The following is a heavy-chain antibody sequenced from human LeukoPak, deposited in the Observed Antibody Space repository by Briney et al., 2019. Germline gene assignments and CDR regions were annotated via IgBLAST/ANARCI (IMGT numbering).Heavy chain of an antibody. Sequence: QTGGSLRLSCAASGFTFSSYGMHWVRQAPGKGLEWVAVISYDGSNKYYADSVKGRFTISRDNSKNTLYLQMNSLRAEDTAVYYCARGQYSSSWPRQRNDAFDIWGQGTMVTVSS. CDR1: GFTFSSYG. CDR3: ARGQYSSSWPRQRNDAFDI. J-gene: IGHJ3*02. CDR2: ISYDGSNK. V-gene: IGHV3-30*19. D-gene: IGHD6-13*01.